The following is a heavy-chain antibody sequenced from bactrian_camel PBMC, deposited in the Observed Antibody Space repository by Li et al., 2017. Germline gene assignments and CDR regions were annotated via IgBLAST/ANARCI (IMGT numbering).Heavy chain of an antibody. J-gene: IGHJ6*01. CDR2: INSAGTDT. D-gene: IGHD3*01. CDR1: GFTFADYA. CDR3: TVGFMPFTYRNLFDFGR. Sequence: VQLVESGGGLVQPGGTLRLSCASSGFTFADYAMGWVRQAPGKGLEWVSTINSAGTDTYNAESVKGRFTISRDSAKNAVYLQMHSLKPEDSAVYYCTVGFMPFTYRNLFDFGRWGQGTQVTVS. V-gene: IGHV3S36*01.